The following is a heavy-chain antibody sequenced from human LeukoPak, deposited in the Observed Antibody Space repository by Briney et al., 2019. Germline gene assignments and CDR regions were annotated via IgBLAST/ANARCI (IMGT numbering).Heavy chain of an antibody. J-gene: IGHJ3*02. V-gene: IGHV1-2*02. CDR2: INPNSGGT. CDR1: GYTFTGYY. D-gene: IGHD1-26*01. Sequence: ASVKVSCKASGYTFTGYYMHWVRQAPGQGLEWMGWINPNSGGTNYAQKFEGRVTLTRDTSINTAYMELSRLTSDDTAVYYCARDQASGSQTTWAFDIWGQGTMVTVSS. CDR3: ARDQASGSQTTWAFDI.